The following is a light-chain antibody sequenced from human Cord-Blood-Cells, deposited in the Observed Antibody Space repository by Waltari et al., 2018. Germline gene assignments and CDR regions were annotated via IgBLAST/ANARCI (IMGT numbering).Light chain of an antibody. V-gene: IGLV1-47*01. CDR1: SSNTGSNY. Sequence: QPVLTQPPSASGTPRQRVTISCSGSSSNTGSNYVYWYQQLPGTAPKLLIYRNNQRPSGVPDRFSGSKSGTSASLAISGLRSEDEADYYCAAWDDSLSGWVFGGGTKLTVL. CDR3: AAWDDSLSGWV. J-gene: IGLJ3*02. CDR2: RNN.